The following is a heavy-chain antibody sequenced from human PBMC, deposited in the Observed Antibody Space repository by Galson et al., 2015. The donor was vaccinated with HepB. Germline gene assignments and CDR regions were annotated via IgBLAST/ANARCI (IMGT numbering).Heavy chain of an antibody. J-gene: IGHJ3*02. D-gene: IGHD4-23*01. CDR3: ARMGNGGNLDAFDI. V-gene: IGHV3-33*01. CDR2: IWYDGSNK. Sequence: SLRLSCAASGFTFSSYGMHWVRQAPGKGLEWVAVIWYDGSNKYYADSVKGRFTISRDNSKNTLYLQMNSLRAEDTAVYYCARMGNGGNLDAFDIWGQGTMVTVSS. CDR1: GFTFSSYG.